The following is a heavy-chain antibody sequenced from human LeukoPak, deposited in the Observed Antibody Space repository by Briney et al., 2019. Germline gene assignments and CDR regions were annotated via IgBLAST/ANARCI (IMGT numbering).Heavy chain of an antibody. CDR3: ARGTADFWSGYYNWSDP. Sequence: GGSLRLSCAASGFTFSSYWMSWVRQAPGKGLEWVANIKQDGSEKYYVDSVKGRFAISRDNAKNSLYLQMNSLRAEDTAVYYCARGTADFWSGYYNWSDPWGQGTLVTVSS. D-gene: IGHD3-3*01. V-gene: IGHV3-7*01. CDR2: IKQDGSEK. J-gene: IGHJ5*02. CDR1: GFTFSSYW.